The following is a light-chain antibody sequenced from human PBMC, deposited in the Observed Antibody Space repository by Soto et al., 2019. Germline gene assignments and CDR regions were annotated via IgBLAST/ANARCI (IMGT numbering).Light chain of an antibody. V-gene: IGKV3-15*01. Sequence: EIVLTQSPATLSVSPEERVTLSCRASQAIRSNLAWHQQKPGQPPRLLLYGASTRATDTPVRFSGSGSGTEFTLTITSLQYEDFTVYYCQQYNNWPLAFGQGTRLEIK. CDR1: QAIRSN. CDR3: QQYNNWPLA. CDR2: GAS. J-gene: IGKJ5*01.